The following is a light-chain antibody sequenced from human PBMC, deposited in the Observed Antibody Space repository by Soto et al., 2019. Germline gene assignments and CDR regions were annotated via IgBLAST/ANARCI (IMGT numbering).Light chain of an antibody. CDR1: TSDVGGYNS. CDR2: EVR. CDR3: SSYTTSTTYV. J-gene: IGLJ1*01. V-gene: IGLV2-14*01. Sequence: QSVLTQPASVSGSPGQSITVSCTGTTSDVGGYNSVSWYQHHPGKALKLIIYEVRKRPSGISSRFSGSQSGNTASLSISGLQAEDEADYYCSSYTTSTTYVFGTGTKVTVL.